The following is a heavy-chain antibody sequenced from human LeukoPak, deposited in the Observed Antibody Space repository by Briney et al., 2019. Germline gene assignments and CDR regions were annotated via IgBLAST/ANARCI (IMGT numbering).Heavy chain of an antibody. D-gene: IGHD5-18*01. V-gene: IGHV1-2*02. Sequence: ASVKVSCKASGYTFTGYYIHWVRQAPGQGLEGRGWINTKSGEINYGQHFQGRVTMTRDTSISTAYMELSRLRADDTAIFYSARRGYNYGPKKTYLHYYYMDVWGTGTTVTVSS. CDR2: INTKSGEI. CDR1: GYTFTGYY. J-gene: IGHJ6*03. CDR3: ARRGYNYGPKKTYLHYYYMDV.